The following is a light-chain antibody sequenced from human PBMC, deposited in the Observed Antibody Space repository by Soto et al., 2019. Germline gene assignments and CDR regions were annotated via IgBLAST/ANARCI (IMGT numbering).Light chain of an antibody. CDR2: KVS. CDR1: ESIRTW. J-gene: IGKJ1*01. CDR3: QHYKFFPWT. V-gene: IGKV1-5*03. Sequence: DIQMTQSPSTLSASIGDRVTITCRASESIRTWLAWYQHKPGEVPKVLIYKVSNLQRGVPSRFSGSGSGTEFTLTISGLQPDDFATYYCQHYKFFPWTFGQGTK.